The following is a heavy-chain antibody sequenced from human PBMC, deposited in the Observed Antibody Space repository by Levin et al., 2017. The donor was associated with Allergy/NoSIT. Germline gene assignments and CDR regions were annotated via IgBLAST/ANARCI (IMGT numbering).Heavy chain of an antibody. CDR2: ISYDGSNK. Sequence: PGGSLRLSCAASGFTFSSYGMHWVRQAPGKGLEWVAVISYDGSNKYYADSVKGRFTISRDNSKNTLYLQMNSLRAEDTAVYYCAKDREEYGDYVGSDPWGQGTLVTVSS. V-gene: IGHV3-30*18. J-gene: IGHJ5*02. CDR3: AKDREEYGDYVGSDP. D-gene: IGHD4-17*01. CDR1: GFTFSSYG.